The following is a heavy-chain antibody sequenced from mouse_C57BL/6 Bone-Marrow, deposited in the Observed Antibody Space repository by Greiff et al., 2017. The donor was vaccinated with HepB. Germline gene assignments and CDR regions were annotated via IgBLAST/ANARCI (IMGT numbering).Heavy chain of an antibody. Sequence: EVKVVESGGGLVQPGGSMKLSCAASGFTFSDAWMDWVRQSPEKGLEWVAEIRNKANNHATYYAESVKGRFTISRDDSKSSVYLQMNSLRAEDTGIYYCGRVTTAHYFDYWGQGTTLTVSS. CDR2: IRNKANNHAT. V-gene: IGHV6-6*01. CDR1: GFTFSDAW. CDR3: GRVTTAHYFDY. J-gene: IGHJ2*01. D-gene: IGHD1-2*01.